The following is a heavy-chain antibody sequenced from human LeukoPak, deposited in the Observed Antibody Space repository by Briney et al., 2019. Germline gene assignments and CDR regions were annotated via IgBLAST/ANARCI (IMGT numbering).Heavy chain of an antibody. CDR1: GYTFTSYG. CDR2: ISVYNGNT. D-gene: IGHD6-19*01. CDR3: ARGDIAVAGTGYFDY. Sequence: GASVKVSCKASGYTFTSYGINWVRQAPGQGLEWMGWISVYNGNTNYAQKLQGRVTMPTDTSTGTAYMELRSLRSDDTAVYYGARGDIAVAGTGYFDYWGQGTLVTVSS. J-gene: IGHJ4*02. V-gene: IGHV1-18*01.